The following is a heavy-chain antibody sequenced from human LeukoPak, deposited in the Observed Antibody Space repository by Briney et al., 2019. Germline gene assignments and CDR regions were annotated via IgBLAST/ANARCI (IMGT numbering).Heavy chain of an antibody. CDR3: AREGYYGSGTPSFYFDF. V-gene: IGHV3-30*03. Sequence: GGSLRLSCAASGFTFKNYVIHWVRQAPGKGLEWVAVVSYDGSIKYYADSVKGRFTVSRGNSKNTLYLQMSSLRAEDTAVYYCAREGYYGSGTPSFYFDFWGQGTLVTVSS. D-gene: IGHD3-10*01. J-gene: IGHJ4*02. CDR1: GFTFKNYV. CDR2: VSYDGSIK.